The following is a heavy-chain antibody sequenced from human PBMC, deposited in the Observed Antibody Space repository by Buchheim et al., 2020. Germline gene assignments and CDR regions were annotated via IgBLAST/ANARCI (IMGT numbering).Heavy chain of an antibody. Sequence: EVQLLESGGGLVQPGGSLRLSCAASGFTFSSYAMSWVRQAPGKGLEWVSAISGSGGSTYYADSVKGRFTISRDNSKNTLYLQMNSLRAEDTAVYYCAKEGWYYDSSGLNLDYYFDYWGQGTL. J-gene: IGHJ4*02. CDR3: AKEGWYYDSSGLNLDYYFDY. D-gene: IGHD3-22*01. CDR2: ISGSGGST. V-gene: IGHV3-23*01. CDR1: GFTFSSYA.